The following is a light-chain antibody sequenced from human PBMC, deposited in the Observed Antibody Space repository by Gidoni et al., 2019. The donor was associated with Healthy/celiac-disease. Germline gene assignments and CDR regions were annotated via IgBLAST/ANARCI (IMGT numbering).Light chain of an antibody. J-gene: IGLJ2*01. CDR3: QSYDSSLSAVV. CDR1: SSNIGAGYD. Sequence: QSVLTQPPSVSGAPGQRVTISCTGSSSNIGAGYDVHWYQQRPGTAPKLLIYGHSKRPSGVPDRCSGSKSGTSASLAITGLQAEDEADYYCQSYDSSLSAVVFGGGTKLTVL. V-gene: IGLV1-40*01. CDR2: GHS.